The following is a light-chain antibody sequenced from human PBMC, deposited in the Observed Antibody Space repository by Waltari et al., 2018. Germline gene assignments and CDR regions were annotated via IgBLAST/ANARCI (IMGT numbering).Light chain of an antibody. V-gene: IGKV1-NL1*01. CDR1: QAISNS. Sequence: IHTIQSLSSLSASVSDMVTKTCRASQAISNSLAWYQQKPGKAPKVLLYRASTLESGVPSRFSGSGTGTDYTLTISSLQPEDFATYYCQQYAATPLTFGGGTKVEIK. J-gene: IGKJ4*02. CDR2: RAS. CDR3: QQYAATPLT.